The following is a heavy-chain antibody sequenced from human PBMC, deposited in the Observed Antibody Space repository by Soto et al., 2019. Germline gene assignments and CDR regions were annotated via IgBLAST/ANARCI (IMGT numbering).Heavy chain of an antibody. Sequence: QPGGSLRLSCAASGFTFSSYWMHWVRQAPGKGLVWVSRINSDASITTYADSVKGRFTISRDNAKNTLYLQMNSLRAEDTAVYYCASVVTGNEFDYWGQGTLVTVSS. V-gene: IGHV3-74*01. CDR1: GFTFSSYW. J-gene: IGHJ4*02. CDR2: INSDASIT. CDR3: ASVVTGNEFDY. D-gene: IGHD1-20*01.